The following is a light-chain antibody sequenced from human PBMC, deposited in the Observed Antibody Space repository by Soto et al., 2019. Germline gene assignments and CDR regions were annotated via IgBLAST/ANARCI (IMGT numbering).Light chain of an antibody. J-gene: IGKJ1*01. V-gene: IGKV3-15*01. CDR2: GAS. CDR1: QSVSGN. CDR3: QQYNNWPPT. Sequence: EIVMTQSPATLSVSPGERATLSCRASQSVSGNLAWYQQKPGQAPRLLIYGASTGATGIPTRFSGSGSGTEFTLTISSLQSEDFAVYYCQQYNNWPPTFGQGTKVEIK.